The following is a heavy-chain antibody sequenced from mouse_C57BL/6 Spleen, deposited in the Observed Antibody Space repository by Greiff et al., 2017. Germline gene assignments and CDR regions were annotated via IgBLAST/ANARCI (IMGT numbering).Heavy chain of an antibody. D-gene: IGHD1-1*02. J-gene: IGHJ1*03. CDR3: ARYHYGYWYFDV. Sequence: VQLQQPGAELVRPGSSVKLSCKASGYTFTSYWMHWVKQRPIQGLEWIGNIDPSDSETHYNQKFKDKATLTLDKSSSTSYMQLSSLTSEDSAVYYCARYHYGYWYFDVWGTGTTVTVSS. CDR2: IDPSDSET. CDR1: GYTFTSYW. V-gene: IGHV1-52*01.